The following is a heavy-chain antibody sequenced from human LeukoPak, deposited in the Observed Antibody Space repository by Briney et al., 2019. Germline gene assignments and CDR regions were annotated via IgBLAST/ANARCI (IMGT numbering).Heavy chain of an antibody. D-gene: IGHD7-27*01. CDR1: GFSFSDYY. Sequence: NPGGSLRLSCAASGFSFSDYYMNWIRQAPGKGLEWVSFISGGSGFTNYADSVKGRFTISRDNAKKSLYLQMNSLRAEDTAVYYCARVNWGNYYFDYWGQGTLVTVSS. CDR2: ISGGSGFT. CDR3: ARVNWGNYYFDY. V-gene: IGHV3-11*05. J-gene: IGHJ4*02.